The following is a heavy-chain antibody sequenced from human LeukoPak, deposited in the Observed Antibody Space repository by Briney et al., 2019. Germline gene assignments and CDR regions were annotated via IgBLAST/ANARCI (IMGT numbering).Heavy chain of an antibody. Sequence: ASVKVSCKASGYTFTSYYMHWARQAPGQGLEWMGIINPSGGSTSYAQKFQGRVTMTRDTSTSTVYMELSSMRSEDTAVYYCAREGAYYGSGSYYRGYYYYGMDVWGQGTTVTVSS. V-gene: IGHV1-46*01. CDR3: AREGAYYGSGSYYRGYYYYGMDV. CDR2: INPSGGST. D-gene: IGHD3-10*01. J-gene: IGHJ6*02. CDR1: GYTFTSYY.